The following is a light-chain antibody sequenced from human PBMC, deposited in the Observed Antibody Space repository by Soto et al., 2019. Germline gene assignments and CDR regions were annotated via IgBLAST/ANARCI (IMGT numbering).Light chain of an antibody. CDR2: DAS. V-gene: IGKV3-11*01. CDR3: LQHKSYPIT. CDR1: QSVSSY. J-gene: IGKJ5*01. Sequence: EIVLTQSPATLSLSPGERATLSCRASQSVSSYLAWYQQKPGQAPRLLIYDASNRATGIPVRFSGSGSGTDFTLTISSLQPEDFATYYCLQHKSYPITFGQGTRLEIK.